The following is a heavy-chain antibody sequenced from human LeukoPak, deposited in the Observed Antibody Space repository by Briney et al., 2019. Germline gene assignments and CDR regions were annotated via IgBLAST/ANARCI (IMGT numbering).Heavy chain of an antibody. CDR2: ISTDGTII. V-gene: IGHV3-74*01. CDR1: GFTFRNYW. Sequence: GGSLRLSCAASGFTFRNYWMHWVRQAPGEGLVWVSRISTDGTIIDYADSVKGRFTISRDNSKNTLYLQMNSLRAEDTAVYYCARDTYSSGSPDYWGQGTLVTVSS. D-gene: IGHD6-19*01. J-gene: IGHJ4*02. CDR3: ARDTYSSGSPDY.